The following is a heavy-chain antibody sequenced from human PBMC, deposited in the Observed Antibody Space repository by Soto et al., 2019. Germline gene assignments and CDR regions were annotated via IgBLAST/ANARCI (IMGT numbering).Heavy chain of an antibody. CDR2: ISSSSSTI. CDR1: GFTFSTHS. J-gene: IGHJ6*02. CDR3: ARDGRVGYCTNGVCYTRLYYYYGMDV. V-gene: IGHV3-48*02. Sequence: GGSLRLSCAASGFTFSTHSMHWVRQAPGKGLEWVSYISSSSSTIYYADSVKGRFTISRDNAKNSLYLQMNSLRDEDTAVCYCARDGRVGYCTNGVCYTRLYYYYGMDVWGQGTTVTVSS. D-gene: IGHD2-8*01.